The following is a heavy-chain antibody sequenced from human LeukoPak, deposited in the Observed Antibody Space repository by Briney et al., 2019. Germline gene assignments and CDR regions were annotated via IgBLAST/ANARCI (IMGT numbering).Heavy chain of an antibody. CDR2: IYYSATT. J-gene: IGHJ4*02. CDR1: GDSVSSYY. CDR3: ARGGEDGYPFDY. V-gene: IGHV4-59*02. Sequence: PSETLSLTCTVSGDSVSSYYWSWIRQPPGKGLEWIGFIYYSATTKYNPSLKSRVTISVDTSKKQFSLNLNSVTAADTAVYYCARGGEDGYPFDYWAREPWSPSPQ. D-gene: IGHD5-24*01.